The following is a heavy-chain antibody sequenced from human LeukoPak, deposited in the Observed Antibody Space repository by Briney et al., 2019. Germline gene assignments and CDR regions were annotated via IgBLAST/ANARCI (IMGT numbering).Heavy chain of an antibody. CDR1: GFTFSSYG. CDR3: AKDHLPQDNYDILTGYYHSYGMDV. D-gene: IGHD3-9*01. V-gene: IGHV3-30*18. J-gene: IGHJ6*04. CDR2: ISYDGSNK. Sequence: GGSLRLSCAASGFTFSSYGMHWVRQAPGKGLEWVAVISYDGSNKYYADSVKGRFTISRDNSKNTLYLQMNSLRAEDTAVYYCAKDHLPQDNYDILTGYYHSYGMDVWGKGTTVTVSS.